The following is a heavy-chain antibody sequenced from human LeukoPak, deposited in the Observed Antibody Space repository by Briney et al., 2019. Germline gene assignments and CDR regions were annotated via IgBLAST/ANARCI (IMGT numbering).Heavy chain of an antibody. J-gene: IGHJ5*02. CDR1: GFSFTDSA. CDR2: ISDTGGRT. Sequence: GGSLRLSCAASGFSFTDSAVSWVRHSPGEGLRGVSSISDTGGRTYYADSVKGRFAITRDNSRNTVTLQMNSLTPGDTARYYCAKGGQDFDFWRFDLWGQGILVTVSS. CDR3: AKGGQDFDFWRFDL. D-gene: IGHD3-3*01. V-gene: IGHV3-23*01.